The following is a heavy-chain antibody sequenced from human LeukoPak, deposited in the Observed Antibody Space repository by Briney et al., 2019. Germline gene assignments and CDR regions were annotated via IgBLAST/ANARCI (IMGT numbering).Heavy chain of an antibody. CDR1: GGSVSSGSYY. V-gene: IGHV4-61*01. CDR3: ARRDYYGDYGAFDI. CDR2: IYYSGST. Sequence: SETLSLTCTVSGGSVSSGSYYWSWIRQPPGKGLEWIGYIYYSGSTNYNPSLKSRVTISVDTSKNQFSLKLSSVTAPDTAVYYCARRDYYGDYGAFDIRGQGTMVTVSS. J-gene: IGHJ3*02. D-gene: IGHD4-17*01.